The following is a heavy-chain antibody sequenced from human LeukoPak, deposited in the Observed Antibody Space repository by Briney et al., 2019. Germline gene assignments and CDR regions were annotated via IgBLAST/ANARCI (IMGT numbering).Heavy chain of an antibody. CDR2: INAGNGNT. J-gene: IGHJ4*02. CDR3: ARDPTSSRYCSSTSCPGLLFDY. CDR1: GYTFTSYA. Sequence: GASVKVSCKASGYTFTSYAMHWVRQAPGQRLEWMGWINAGNGNTKYSQKFQGRVTITRDTSASTAYMELSSLRSEDTAVYYCARDPTSSRYCSSTSCPGLLFDYWGQGTLVTVSS. V-gene: IGHV1-3*01. D-gene: IGHD2-2*01.